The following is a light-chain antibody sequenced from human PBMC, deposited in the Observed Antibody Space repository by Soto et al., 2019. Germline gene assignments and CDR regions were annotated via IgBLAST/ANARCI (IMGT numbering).Light chain of an antibody. CDR2: EVS. J-gene: IGLJ2*01. Sequence: QSALTQPASVSGSPGQSITISCTGTSSDIGSYDYVSWYQQHPGKAPKLIIYEVSDRPSGVSSRFSGSKSGNTASLTISGPQFEDGEDYYSASNKTIRTLVFGGGTKLTVL. CDR1: SSDIGSYDY. V-gene: IGLV2-14*01. CDR3: ASNKTIRTLV.